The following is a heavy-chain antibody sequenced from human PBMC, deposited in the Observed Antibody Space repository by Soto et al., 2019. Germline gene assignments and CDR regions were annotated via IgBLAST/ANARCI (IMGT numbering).Heavy chain of an antibody. V-gene: IGHV3-9*01. D-gene: IGHD3-3*01. Sequence: EVQLVESGGGLVHPGRSLRLSCVASGFTFDDHVMHWVRQLPGKGLEWVGHISWDGYSIGYGGSVRGRFTISRDNAKNTLYLQMNSLRPEDTALSDGARSWSGSTSGRVDVWGQGTTVTVSS. CDR1: GFTFDDHV. CDR3: ARSWSGSTSGRVDV. CDR2: ISWDGYSI. J-gene: IGHJ6*02.